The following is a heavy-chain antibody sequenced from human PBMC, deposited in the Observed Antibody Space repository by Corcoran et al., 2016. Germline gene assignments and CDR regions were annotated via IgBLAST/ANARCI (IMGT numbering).Heavy chain of an antibody. Sequence: QVQLVQSGAEVKKPGASVKVSCKASGYTFTSYYMHWVRQAPGQGLEWMGIINPSGGSTSYAQKFQGRVTMTRDTSTSTVYMELSSLRSEDTAVYYCARDQGDSGLRGYYYYGMDVWGQGTTVTVSS. CDR2: INPSGGST. CDR1: GYTFTSYY. D-gene: IGHD6-19*01. CDR3: ARDQGDSGLRGYYYYGMDV. V-gene: IGHV1-46*01. J-gene: IGHJ6*02.